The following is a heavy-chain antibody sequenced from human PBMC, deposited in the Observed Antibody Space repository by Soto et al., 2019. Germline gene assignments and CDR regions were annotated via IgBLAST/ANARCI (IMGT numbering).Heavy chain of an antibody. D-gene: IGHD6-13*01. Sequence: PGGSLRLSCAASGFTFSSYGMHWVRQAPGKGLEWVAVISYDGSNKYYADSVKGRFTISRDNSKNTLYLQMNSLRAEDTAVYYCAXDFSAAAGTGYYYGMDVWGQGTTVTVSS. J-gene: IGHJ6*02. CDR1: GFTFSSYG. V-gene: IGHV3-30*18. CDR2: ISYDGSNK. CDR3: AXDFSAAAGTGYYYGMDV.